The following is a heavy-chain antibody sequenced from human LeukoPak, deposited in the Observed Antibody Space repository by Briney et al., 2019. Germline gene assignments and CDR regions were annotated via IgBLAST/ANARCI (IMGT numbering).Heavy chain of an antibody. Sequence: SETLSLTCTVSGGSISSYYWSWIRQPPGKGLEWIGYIYYSGSTNYNPSLKSRVTISVDTSKNQFSLKLSSVTAADTAVYYCARDGSGWTYNWFDPWGQGTLVTVSS. V-gene: IGHV4-59*01. CDR1: GGSISSYY. CDR2: IYYSGST. J-gene: IGHJ5*02. CDR3: ARDGSGWTYNWFDP. D-gene: IGHD6-19*01.